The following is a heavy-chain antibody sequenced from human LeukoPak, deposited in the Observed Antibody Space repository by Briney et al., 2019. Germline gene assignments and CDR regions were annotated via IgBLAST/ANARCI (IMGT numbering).Heavy chain of an antibody. CDR2: IYYSGST. CDR1: GGSISSGDYY. CDR3: ARGRGYYYDSSGYYSFDY. D-gene: IGHD3-22*01. J-gene: IGHJ4*02. Sequence: PSQTLSLTCTVSGGSISSGDYYWSWIRQPPGKGLEWIGYIYYSGSTYYNPSLKSRVTLSVDTSKNQFSLKLSSVTAADTAVYYCARGRGYYYDSSGYYSFDYWGQGTLVTVSS. V-gene: IGHV4-30-4*01.